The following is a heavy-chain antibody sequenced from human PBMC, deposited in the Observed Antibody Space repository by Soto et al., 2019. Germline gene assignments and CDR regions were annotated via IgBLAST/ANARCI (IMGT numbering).Heavy chain of an antibody. J-gene: IGHJ6*02. D-gene: IGHD2-21*01. Sequence: DVQLLESGGDLVQPGGSLRLSCIASGFTFRNYAMAWVRQAPGEDLEWVSAIGTSGTPTLYADSVKSRFSISRDDSRKTVSLQMNGLGGEDTATYYCTRILWSSRRDALDIGGQGTTVTVSS. CDR2: IGTSGTPT. CDR1: GFTFRNYA. V-gene: IGHV3-23*01. CDR3: TRILWSSRRDALDI.